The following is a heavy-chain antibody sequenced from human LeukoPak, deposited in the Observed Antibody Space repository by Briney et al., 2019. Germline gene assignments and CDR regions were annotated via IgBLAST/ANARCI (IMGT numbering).Heavy chain of an antibody. CDR2: ISRSASTI. CDR1: GFTFDDYG. J-gene: IGHJ4*02. CDR3: ARDLVVVPASPYYFDY. D-gene: IGHD2-15*01. V-gene: IGHV3-48*01. Sequence: GGSLRLSCAASGFTFDDYGMNWVRQAPGKGLEWVSYISRSASTIYYADSVKGRFTISRDNAQNSLYLQMNSLTAEDTAVYYCARDLVVVPASPYYFDYWGQGTLVTVSS.